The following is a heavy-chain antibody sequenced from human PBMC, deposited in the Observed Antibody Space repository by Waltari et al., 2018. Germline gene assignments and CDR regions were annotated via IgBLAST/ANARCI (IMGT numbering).Heavy chain of an antibody. D-gene: IGHD3-22*01. CDR3: AREHYDSSGSFDC. J-gene: IGHJ4*02. Sequence: QVQLQESGPGLVEPSGTLSLSCAVSGDSISDSNWWGWVRQPPGKGLEWIGEIYYTGSANYNPSLKSRVVISVDKSEKQFSLKLSSVTAADTAVYYCAREHYDSSGSFDCWGQGTLVTVSS. V-gene: IGHV4-4*02. CDR2: IYYTGSA. CDR1: GDSISDSNW.